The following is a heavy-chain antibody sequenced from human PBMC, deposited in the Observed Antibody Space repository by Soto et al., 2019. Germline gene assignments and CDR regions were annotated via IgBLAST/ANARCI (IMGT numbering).Heavy chain of an antibody. CDR1: GFTFSSNA. J-gene: IGHJ2*01. CDR2: SGSGGGT. V-gene: IGHV3-23*01. Sequence: EVQLLESGGCVVQPGGSLRLSCAASGFTFSSNAISWVRQAPGKRLEWVSTSGSGGGTYYADSVKGRFTISRDNSSSTLYLQMDSLRAEDSALYYCAKSVVVVPRISWYFDLWGRGTLVTVSS. D-gene: IGHD2-15*01. CDR3: AKSVVVVPRISWYFDL.